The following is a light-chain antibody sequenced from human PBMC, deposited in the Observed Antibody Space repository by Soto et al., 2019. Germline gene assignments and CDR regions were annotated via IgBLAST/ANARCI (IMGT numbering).Light chain of an antibody. Sequence: DLQMTQSPSTLSASVGDRVTITCRASQSFRNWLAWYQQKAVKVPRHLIYDASSLQSGVPSRFSCSGSGTEFTLTISSLQPDDFATYYCQQYNSLMYTFGQGTRLETK. V-gene: IGKV1-5*01. CDR2: DAS. CDR1: QSFRNW. CDR3: QQYNSLMYT. J-gene: IGKJ5*01.